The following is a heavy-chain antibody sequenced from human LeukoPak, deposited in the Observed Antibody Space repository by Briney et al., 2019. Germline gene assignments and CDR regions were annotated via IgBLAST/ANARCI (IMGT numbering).Heavy chain of an antibody. CDR3: ARDLIGRAVVPAAIGDYYYYYMDV. CDR1: GFTFSSYG. V-gene: IGHV3-21*01. CDR2: ISSSSSYI. Sequence: PGGSLRLSCAASGFTFSSYGMNWVRQAPGKGLEWVSSISSSSSYIYYADSVKGRFTISRDNAKNSLYLQMNSLRAEDTAVYYCARDLIGRAVVPAAIGDYYYYYMDVWGKGTTVTVSS. D-gene: IGHD2-2*01. J-gene: IGHJ6*03.